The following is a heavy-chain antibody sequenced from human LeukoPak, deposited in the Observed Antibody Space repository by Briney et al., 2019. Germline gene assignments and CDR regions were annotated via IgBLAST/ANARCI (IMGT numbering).Heavy chain of an antibody. V-gene: IGHV4-34*01. Sequence: GSLRLSCAASGFTFSSYWMSWVRQPPGKGLEWIGEINHSGSTNYNPSLKSRVTISVDTSKNQFSLKLSSVTAADTAVYYCARGIVVVPAAIFRYFDYWGQGTLVTVSS. CDR3: ARGIVVVPAAIFRYFDY. D-gene: IGHD2-2*02. J-gene: IGHJ4*02. CDR2: INHSGST. CDR1: GFTFSSYW.